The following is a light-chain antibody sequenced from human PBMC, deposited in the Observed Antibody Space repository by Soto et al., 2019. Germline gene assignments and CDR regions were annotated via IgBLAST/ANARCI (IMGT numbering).Light chain of an antibody. V-gene: IGLV1-47*01. J-gene: IGLJ3*02. Sequence: QSVLTQPPSASGTPGQRVTISCSGSSSNIGSQDVYWYHQLPGTAPKLLMYRSNQRPSGVPDRFSGSKSGTSASLAISGLRSEDEADYYCAAWDDSLTGWVFGGGTKLTVL. CDR2: RSN. CDR3: AAWDDSLTGWV. CDR1: SSNIGSQD.